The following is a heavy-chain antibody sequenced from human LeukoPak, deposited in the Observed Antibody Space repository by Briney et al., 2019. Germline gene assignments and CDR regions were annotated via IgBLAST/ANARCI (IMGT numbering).Heavy chain of an antibody. CDR1: EFTFSNFA. J-gene: IGHJ4*02. V-gene: IGHV3-30*03. Sequence: PGPSLRLSCVASEFTFSNFAMHWVRQAPGKGPEWVSLLSSDGSEKNCADSVKGRFTISRDNSKNTLYLQMNSLRDEDTAVYYCARAECGNCWLIDFWGQGTLVTVSS. D-gene: IGHD3-9*01. CDR3: ARAECGNCWLIDF. CDR2: LSSDGSEK.